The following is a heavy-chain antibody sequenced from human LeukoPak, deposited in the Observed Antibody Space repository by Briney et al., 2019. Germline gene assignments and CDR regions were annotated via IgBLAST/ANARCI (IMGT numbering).Heavy chain of an antibody. CDR2: ISSSGSTI. J-gene: IGHJ4*02. CDR3: ARVYDSSGYSPFDY. Sequence: GGSLRLSCAASGFTFSSYEMNWVRQAPGKGLEWVSYISSSGSTIYYADSVKGRFTISRDNAKNSLYLQMNSLRAEDTAVYYCARVYDSSGYSPFDYWGQGTLVTVSS. CDR1: GFTFSSYE. V-gene: IGHV3-48*03. D-gene: IGHD3-22*01.